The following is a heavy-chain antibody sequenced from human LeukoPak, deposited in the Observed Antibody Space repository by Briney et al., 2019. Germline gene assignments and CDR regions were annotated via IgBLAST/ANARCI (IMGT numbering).Heavy chain of an antibody. J-gene: IGHJ3*02. Sequence: GRSLRLSCAASGFAFSSYAMHWVRQAPGKGLEWVAVISYDGSNKYYADSVKSRFTISRDNSKNTLYLQMNSLRAEDTAVYYCARDAIYSGYDVDAFDIWGQGTMVTVSS. CDR2: ISYDGSNK. D-gene: IGHD5-12*01. CDR1: GFAFSSYA. CDR3: ARDAIYSGYDVDAFDI. V-gene: IGHV3-30*01.